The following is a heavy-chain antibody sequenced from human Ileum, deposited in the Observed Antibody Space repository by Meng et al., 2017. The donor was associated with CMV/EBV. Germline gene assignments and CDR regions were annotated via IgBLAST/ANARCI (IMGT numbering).Heavy chain of an antibody. Sequence: QGELGQSGAEGEKPGSSVKVSCKASGGTFSSYVISWVRQAPGQGLEWMGTIIPIFGTSNYAQKFQDRVTITADESTSTAYMELSSLRPEDTAVYYCARAGGQGGWFDPWGQGTLVTVSS. J-gene: IGHJ5*02. CDR3: ARAGGQGGWFDP. CDR2: IIPIFGTS. V-gene: IGHV1-69*15. D-gene: IGHD3-10*01. CDR1: GGTFSSYV.